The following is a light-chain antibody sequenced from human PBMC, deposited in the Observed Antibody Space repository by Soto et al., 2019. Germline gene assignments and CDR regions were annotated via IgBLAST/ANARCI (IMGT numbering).Light chain of an antibody. CDR1: SSDVGNYNV. V-gene: IGLV2-23*01. Sequence: QSALTQPASVSGSPGQSITISCTGSSSDVGNYNVVSWYQQHPGKAPKLMIYEGSKRPSGVSNRFSGSKSGNTASLTISGLQAEDEADYYCCSYAGSDVVFGGGTQLTVL. J-gene: IGLJ2*01. CDR2: EGS. CDR3: CSYAGSDVV.